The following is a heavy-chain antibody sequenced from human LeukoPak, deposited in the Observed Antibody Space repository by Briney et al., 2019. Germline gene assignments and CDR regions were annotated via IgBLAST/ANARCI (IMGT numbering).Heavy chain of an antibody. Sequence: ASVKVSCKASGYTFTSYGISWVRQAPGQGVEWMGWISAYNGNTNYAQKLQGRVTMTTDTSTSTAYMELRSLRSDDTAVYYCARSAYYYDSSGYIDYWGQGTLVTVSS. V-gene: IGHV1-18*01. CDR3: ARSAYYYDSSGYIDY. D-gene: IGHD3-22*01. CDR1: GYTFTSYG. J-gene: IGHJ4*02. CDR2: ISAYNGNT.